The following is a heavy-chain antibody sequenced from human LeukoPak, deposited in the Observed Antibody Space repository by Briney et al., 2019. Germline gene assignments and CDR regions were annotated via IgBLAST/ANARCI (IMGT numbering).Heavy chain of an antibody. CDR2: IIPILGIA. D-gene: IGHD2-2*01. V-gene: IGHV1-69*04. CDR1: GGTFSSYA. Sequence: SVKVSCKASGGTFSSYAISWVRQAPGQGLEWMGRIIPILGIANYAQKFQGRVTITADKSTSTAYMELSSLRSEDTAVYYCARKANDCSSTSRYGGGGYYYYGMDVWGQGTTVTVSS. CDR3: ARKANDCSSTSRYGGGGYYYYGMDV. J-gene: IGHJ6*02.